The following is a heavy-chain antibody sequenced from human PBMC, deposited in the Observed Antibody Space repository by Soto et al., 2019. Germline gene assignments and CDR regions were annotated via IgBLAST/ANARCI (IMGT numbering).Heavy chain of an antibody. D-gene: IGHD3-3*01. CDR3: VKDWSGEKCPCMDV. Sequence: EVQLLESGGGLVQPGGSLRLSCEASGFNFRNHAMTWVRQAPGKGPEWVSSISRSGDITYYVDSVKGRFIISRDNSKNTLYLQMNGLSAEDAAIYYCVKDWSGEKCPCMDVWGQGTTVTVS. CDR1: GFNFRNHA. V-gene: IGHV3-23*01. CDR2: ISRSGDIT. J-gene: IGHJ6*02.